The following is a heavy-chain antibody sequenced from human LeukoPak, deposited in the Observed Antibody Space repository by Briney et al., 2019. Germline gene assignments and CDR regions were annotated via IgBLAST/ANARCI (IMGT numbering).Heavy chain of an antibody. CDR1: GYSFSTYW. CDR3: ARLATAIVARYFDY. D-gene: IGHD5-18*01. Sequence: GESLKISCKGSGYSFSTYWIAWVRQMPGKGLELMGVIYPGDSDTRYSLSFQGQVTISADKSISTAYLQWNSLKASDTAIYYCARLATAIVARYFDYWGQGTLVTVSS. CDR2: IYPGDSDT. J-gene: IGHJ4*02. V-gene: IGHV5-51*01.